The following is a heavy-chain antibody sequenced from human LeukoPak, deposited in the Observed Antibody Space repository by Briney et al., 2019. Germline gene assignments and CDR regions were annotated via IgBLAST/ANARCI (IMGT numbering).Heavy chain of an antibody. CDR3: AKDRSCSGSSCNVGS. CDR2: VSGSGGST. Sequence: GGSLRLSCAASGFTFSSFAMSWVRQAPGKGLEWVSAVSGSGGSTYYADSVKGRFTISRDNSKNTLFLKMNSLRAEDTAVYYCAKDRSCSGSSCNVGSWGQGTMVTVSS. V-gene: IGHV3-23*01. CDR1: GFTFSSFA. D-gene: IGHD2-2*01. J-gene: IGHJ3*01.